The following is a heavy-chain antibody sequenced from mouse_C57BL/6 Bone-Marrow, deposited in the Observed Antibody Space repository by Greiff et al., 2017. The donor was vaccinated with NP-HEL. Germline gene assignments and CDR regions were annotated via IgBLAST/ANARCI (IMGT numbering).Heavy chain of an antibody. CDR1: GYSITSGYY. CDR3: ARGWFAY. J-gene: IGHJ3*01. CDR2: IRYDGSN. Sequence: EVKLMESGPGLVKPSQSLSLTCSVTGYSITSGYYWDWIRQFPGNKLVWMDYIRYDGSNNYNQSLKNRTSITRDTSKNQFFLKLNSETTEDTATYYCARGWFAYWGQGTLVTVSA. V-gene: IGHV3-6*01.